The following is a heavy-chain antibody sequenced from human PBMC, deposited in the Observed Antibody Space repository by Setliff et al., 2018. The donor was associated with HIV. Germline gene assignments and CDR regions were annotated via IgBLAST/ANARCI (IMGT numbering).Heavy chain of an antibody. V-gene: IGHV1-2*02. CDR2: MNPNSGGT. CDR3: ARLFYDYWSGFYSGDY. J-gene: IGHJ4*02. Sequence: ASVKVSCKASGYIFTYRYLHWVRQAPGQGLEWMGWMNPNSGGTNYAQKFQGRVTMTRDTSINTAFMELNSLRSDDTAVYYCARLFYDYWSGFYSGDYWGQGTLVTVSS. CDR1: GYIFTYRY. D-gene: IGHD3-3*01.